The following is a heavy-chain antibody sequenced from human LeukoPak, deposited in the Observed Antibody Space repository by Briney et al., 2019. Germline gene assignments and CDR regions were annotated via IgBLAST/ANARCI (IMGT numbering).Heavy chain of an antibody. V-gene: IGHV1-24*01. Sequence: ASVKVSCKVSGYTLTELSMHWVRQAPGKGLEWMGGFDPEDGETIYAQKFQGRVTMTEDTSTDTAYMELSSLRSEDTAVYYCATAYPRTDHYYYYGMDVWGQGTTVTVSS. J-gene: IGHJ6*02. CDR3: ATAYPRTDHYYYYGMDV. CDR1: GYTLTELS. CDR2: FDPEDGET.